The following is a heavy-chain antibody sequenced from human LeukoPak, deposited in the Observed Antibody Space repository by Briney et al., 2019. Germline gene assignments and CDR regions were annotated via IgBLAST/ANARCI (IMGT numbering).Heavy chain of an antibody. CDR3: ARAYAGGIFDS. CDR1: GFTFSSYE. CDR2: ISSSGSTM. Sequence: PGGSLRLSCAASGFTFSSYEMNWVRQAPEKGLEWVSYISSSGSTMYYADSVKGRFTISRDNAKNSLYLQMNSLRAEDTAMYYCARAYAGGIFDSWGQGTLVTVSS. D-gene: IGHD3-16*01. V-gene: IGHV3-48*03. J-gene: IGHJ4*02.